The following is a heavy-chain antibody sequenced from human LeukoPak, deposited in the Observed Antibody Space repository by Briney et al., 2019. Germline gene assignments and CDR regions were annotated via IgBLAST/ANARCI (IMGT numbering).Heavy chain of an antibody. CDR3: VREDYGPGSYEFDY. D-gene: IGHD3-10*01. Sequence: PGGSLRLSCAASGFTFSSYWMHWVRQTPGKGLVWVSRINSDGSSTNYADSVKGRFTISRDNAKNTLYLQMNSLRAEDTAVYYCVREDYGPGSYEFDYWGPGTLVTVSS. CDR2: INSDGSST. J-gene: IGHJ4*02. CDR1: GFTFSSYW. V-gene: IGHV3-74*01.